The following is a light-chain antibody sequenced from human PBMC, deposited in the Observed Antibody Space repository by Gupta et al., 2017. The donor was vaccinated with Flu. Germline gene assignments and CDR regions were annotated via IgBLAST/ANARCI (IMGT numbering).Light chain of an antibody. V-gene: IGLV3-21*02. Sequence: SFVLTQPPSVSVAPGQTASLICGRDNFGGHSVNWYQQKPGQAPVLVVYEDTDRPSGIPERCSGSHSGDTATLTISRAEAGDEADYCCQVWDSANDHPVFVGGTKLTVL. CDR3: QVWDSANDHPV. J-gene: IGLJ3*02. CDR2: EDT. CDR1: NFGGHS.